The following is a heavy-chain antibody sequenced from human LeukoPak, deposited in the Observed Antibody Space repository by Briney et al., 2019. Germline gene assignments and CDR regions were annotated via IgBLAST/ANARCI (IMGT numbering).Heavy chain of an antibody. V-gene: IGHV4-34*01. J-gene: IGHJ1*01. Sequence: SETLSLTCAVYGGSFSGSYWSWIRQPPGKGLEWIGEINHSGSTNYNPSLKSRVTISVDTSKNQFSLKLSSVTAADTAVYYCARAVVAAAFGRYFQHWGQGTLVTVSS. CDR2: INHSGST. CDR3: ARAVVAAAFGRYFQH. D-gene: IGHD6-13*01. CDR1: GGSFSGSY.